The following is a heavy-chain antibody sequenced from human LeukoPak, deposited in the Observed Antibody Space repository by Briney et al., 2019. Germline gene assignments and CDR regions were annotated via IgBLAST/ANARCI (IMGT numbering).Heavy chain of an antibody. D-gene: IGHD5-24*01. J-gene: IGHJ5*02. CDR3: AYGDGYNYLS. Sequence: SETLSLTCTVSGDSISSYYWSWIRQPPGKGLEWIGYIYYSGSTNYNPSLKSRVTISVDTSKNQFSLKLSSVTAADTAVYYCAYGDGYNYLSWGQGTLVTVSS. CDR2: IYYSGST. V-gene: IGHV4-59*01. CDR1: GDSISSYY.